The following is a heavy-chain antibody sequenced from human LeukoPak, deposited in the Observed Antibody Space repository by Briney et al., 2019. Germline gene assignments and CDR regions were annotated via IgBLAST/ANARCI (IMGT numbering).Heavy chain of an antibody. CDR1: GFTFSSYA. Sequence: GGSLRLSCAASGFTFSSYAMSWVRQAPGKGLEWVSAISGSGGSTYFADSVKGRSTISRDNSKNTLDLQMNSLRAEDTAVYYCAKDNSNWGSPGHFDYWGQGTLVTVSS. D-gene: IGHD7-27*01. CDR2: ISGSGGST. CDR3: AKDNSNWGSPGHFDY. J-gene: IGHJ4*02. V-gene: IGHV3-23*01.